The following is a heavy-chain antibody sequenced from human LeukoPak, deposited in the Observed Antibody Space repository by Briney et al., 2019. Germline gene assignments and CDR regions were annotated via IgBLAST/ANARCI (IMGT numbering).Heavy chain of an antibody. Sequence: GGSLRLPCAASGFTFSSYAMHWVRQAPGKGLEWVAVISYDGSNKYYADSVKGRFTISRDNSKNTLYLQMNSLRAEDTAVYYCAKMVGLSIAAEFDYWGQGTLVTVSS. CDR2: ISYDGSNK. CDR1: GFTFSSYA. V-gene: IGHV3-30-3*02. CDR3: AKMVGLSIAAEFDY. D-gene: IGHD6-13*01. J-gene: IGHJ4*02.